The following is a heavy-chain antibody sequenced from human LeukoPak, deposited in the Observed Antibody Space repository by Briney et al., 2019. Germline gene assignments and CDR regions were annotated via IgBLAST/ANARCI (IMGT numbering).Heavy chain of an antibody. Sequence: SGPTLVKATQTLTLTCTFSGFSLSTSGVAVGWIRQPPGKALEWLALIYWDDDKRYSPSLQSRLTIAKDTSKNQVVLTMTNMDPVDTATYYYAHRLRLTYDYWGQGTLVTVSS. J-gene: IGHJ4*02. CDR2: IYWDDDK. CDR1: GFSLSTSGVA. CDR3: AHRLRLTYDY. V-gene: IGHV2-5*02. D-gene: IGHD1-14*01.